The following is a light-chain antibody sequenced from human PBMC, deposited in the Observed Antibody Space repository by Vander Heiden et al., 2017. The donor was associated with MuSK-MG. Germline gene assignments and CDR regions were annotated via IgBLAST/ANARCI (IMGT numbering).Light chain of an antibody. Sequence: SQFTQSPSSLSPSVGDRVTIASRASQGISSALAWYLQKLGKPPNLLIYDASTSQSGVPSRFSGSGSGTDFTLTISSLQPEDFATYYCQQFYDYRLTVGGGTKVEIK. J-gene: IGKJ4*01. CDR1: QGISSA. CDR2: DAS. V-gene: IGKV1D-13*01. CDR3: QQFYDYRLT.